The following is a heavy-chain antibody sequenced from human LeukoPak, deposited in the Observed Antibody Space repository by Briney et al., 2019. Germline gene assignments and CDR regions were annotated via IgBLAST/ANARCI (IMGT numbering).Heavy chain of an antibody. CDR2: ISDSGGNT. V-gene: IGHV3-23*01. D-gene: IGHD4-17*01. Sequence: GGSLRLSCAASGFTFNSYAMSWVRQAPWERLQWVSGISDSGGNTYYADSVKGRFTISRDNSKNTLYLQMNSLRAEDTAVYYCAKVTGWGDYGDYNFDYWGQGTLVTVSS. CDR3: AKVTGWGDYGDYNFDY. J-gene: IGHJ4*02. CDR1: GFTFNSYA.